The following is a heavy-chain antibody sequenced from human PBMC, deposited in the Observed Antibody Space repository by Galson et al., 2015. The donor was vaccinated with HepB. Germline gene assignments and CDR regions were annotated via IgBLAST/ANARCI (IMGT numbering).Heavy chain of an antibody. CDR2: INPNSGGT. CDR3: ARDGGDIVVVPAARPRYGMDV. CDR1: GYTFTGYY. J-gene: IGHJ6*02. D-gene: IGHD2-2*01. Sequence: QSGAEVKKPGESLKISCKASGYTFTGYYMHWVRQAPGQGLEWMGWINPNSGGTNYAQKFQGWVTMTRDTSISTAYMELSRLRSDDTAVYYCARDGGDIVVVPAARPRYGMDVWGQGTTVTVSS. V-gene: IGHV1-2*04.